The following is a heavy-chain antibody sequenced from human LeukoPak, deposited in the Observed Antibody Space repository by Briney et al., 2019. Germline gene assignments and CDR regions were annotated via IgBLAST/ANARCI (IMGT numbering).Heavy chain of an antibody. D-gene: IGHD1-26*01. CDR1: GFTFSSYW. Sequence: EGSLRLSCAASGFTFSSYWMSWVRQAPGKGLEWLANIKQDGTEKNYLNSVKGRFTISRDNAKNSLYLQMNSLRAEDTAVYYCARDYSGWGQGTLVTVSS. CDR2: IKQDGTEK. V-gene: IGHV3-7*01. J-gene: IGHJ4*02. CDR3: ARDYSG.